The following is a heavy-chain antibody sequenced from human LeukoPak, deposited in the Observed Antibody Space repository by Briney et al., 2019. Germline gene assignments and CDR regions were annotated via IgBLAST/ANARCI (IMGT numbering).Heavy chain of an antibody. D-gene: IGHD6-13*01. CDR3: ARGAEAETSPLDF. J-gene: IGHJ4*02. CDR2: IIPDTGVT. Sequence: ASVKVSCKASGYTFTGYYIHWVRQAPGQGLEWMGWIIPDTGVTNYAQQFQGRVTMTRNTSSSTDYLEVRSLRSDDTAVYYCARGAEAETSPLDFWGQGTPVTVSS. CDR1: GYTFTGYY. V-gene: IGHV1-2*02.